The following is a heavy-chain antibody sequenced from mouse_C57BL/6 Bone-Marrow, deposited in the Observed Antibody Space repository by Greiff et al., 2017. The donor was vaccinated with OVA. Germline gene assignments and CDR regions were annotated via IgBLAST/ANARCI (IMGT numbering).Heavy chain of an antibody. CDR2: IYPRSGNT. Sequence: VQLQQSGAELARPGASVKLSCKASGYTFTSYGISWVKQRTGQGLEWIGEIYPRSGNTYYNEKFKGKATLTADKSSSTAYMELRSLSSEDSAVYYGARGGDYGAWFAYWGQGTLVTVSA. CDR3: ARGGDYGAWFAY. CDR1: GYTFTSYG. D-gene: IGHD1-1*01. J-gene: IGHJ3*01. V-gene: IGHV1-81*01.